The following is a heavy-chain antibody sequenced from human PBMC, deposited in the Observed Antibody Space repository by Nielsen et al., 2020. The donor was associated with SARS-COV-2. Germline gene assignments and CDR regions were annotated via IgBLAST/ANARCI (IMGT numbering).Heavy chain of an antibody. Sequence: GGFLRLSCKGSGYSFTSYWIGWVRQMPGKGLEWMGIIYPGDSDTRYSPSFQGQVTISADKSISTAYLQWSSLKASDTAMYYCARLLWNGDYGHGMDVWGQGTMVTVSS. CDR2: IYPGDSDT. V-gene: IGHV5-51*01. D-gene: IGHD4-17*01. J-gene: IGHJ6*02. CDR3: ARLLWNGDYGHGMDV. CDR1: GYSFTSYW.